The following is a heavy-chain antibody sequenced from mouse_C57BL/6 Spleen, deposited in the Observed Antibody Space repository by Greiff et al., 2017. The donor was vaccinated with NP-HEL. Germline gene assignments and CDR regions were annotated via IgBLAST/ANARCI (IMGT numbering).Heavy chain of an antibody. CDR3: ASQHYYGHFDY. Sequence: EVQLQQSGPELVKPGASVKISCKASGYTFTDYYMNWVKQSHGKSLEWIGDINPNNGGTSYNQKFKGKATLTVDKSSSTAYMELRSLTSEDSAVYYCASQHYYGHFDYWGQGTTLTVSS. D-gene: IGHD1-1*01. J-gene: IGHJ2*01. V-gene: IGHV1-26*01. CDR2: INPNNGGT. CDR1: GYTFTDYY.